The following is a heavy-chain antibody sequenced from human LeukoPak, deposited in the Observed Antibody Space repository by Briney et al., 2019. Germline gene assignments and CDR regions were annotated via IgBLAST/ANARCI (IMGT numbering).Heavy chain of an antibody. CDR3: ARVGPHWFDP. CDR1: GGSISSYY. Sequence: SETPSLTCTVSGGSISSYYWSWIRQPPGKGLEWIGYIYYSGSTNYNPSLKSRVTRSVDTSKNQFSLKLSSVTAADTAVYYCARVGPHWFDPWGQGTLVTVSS. V-gene: IGHV4-59*01. J-gene: IGHJ5*02. CDR2: IYYSGST.